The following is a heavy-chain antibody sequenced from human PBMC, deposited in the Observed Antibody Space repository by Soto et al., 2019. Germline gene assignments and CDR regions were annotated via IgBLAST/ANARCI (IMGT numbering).Heavy chain of an antibody. CDR1: GGTFSSYA. V-gene: IGHV1-69*13. CDR3: ARTSVDYVWGSYRYYGMDV. Sequence: SVKVSCKASGGTFSSYAISWVRQAPGQGLEWMGGIIPIFGTANYAQKFQGRVTITADESTSTAYMELSSLRSEDTAVYYCARTSVDYVWGSYRYYGMDVWGQGTTVTVSS. J-gene: IGHJ6*02. CDR2: IIPIFGTA. D-gene: IGHD3-16*02.